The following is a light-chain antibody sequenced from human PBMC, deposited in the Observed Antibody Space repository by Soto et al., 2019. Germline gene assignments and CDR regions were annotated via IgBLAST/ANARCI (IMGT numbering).Light chain of an antibody. Sequence: EIVMTQSPATLSVSPGERVTLSCRARQSVGSNIAWYQQKPGQGPRLLIYGASTRAAGIPARFSGSGSGTEVTLTISSLQSEDFAVYFCQQYYHRWTFGPGTKVDIK. CDR2: GAS. CDR1: QSVGSN. J-gene: IGKJ1*01. V-gene: IGKV3-15*01. CDR3: QQYYHRWT.